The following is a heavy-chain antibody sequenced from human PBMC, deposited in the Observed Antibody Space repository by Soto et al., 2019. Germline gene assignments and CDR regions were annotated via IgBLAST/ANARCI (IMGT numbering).Heavy chain of an antibody. CDR3: TKDGDAYDFAFDK. J-gene: IGHJ3*02. D-gene: IGHD3-3*01. V-gene: IGHV3-23*01. CDR1: GFSFSNYG. CDR2: ITKTGRST. Sequence: GGSLRLSCATSGFSFSNYGMNWVRQAPGKGLEWVSGITKTGRSTFIADSVRGRFTISRDNLKNIMYLQMDSLRVDDTALYYCTKDGDAYDFAFDKWGQGTMVTVSS.